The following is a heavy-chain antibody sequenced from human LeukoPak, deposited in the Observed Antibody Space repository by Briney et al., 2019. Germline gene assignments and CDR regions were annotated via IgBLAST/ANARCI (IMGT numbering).Heavy chain of an antibody. CDR2: ISAYNGNT. D-gene: IGHD6-6*01. J-gene: IGHJ3*02. CDR1: GYTFTSYG. V-gene: IGHV1-18*01. Sequence: GASVKVSCKASGYTFTSYGISWVRQAPGQGLEWMGWISAYNGNTNYAQKFQGRVTMTEDTSTDTAYMELSSLRSEDTAVYYCATDRGSSSRNRRGNDAFDIWGQGTMVTVSS. CDR3: ATDRGSSSRNRRGNDAFDI.